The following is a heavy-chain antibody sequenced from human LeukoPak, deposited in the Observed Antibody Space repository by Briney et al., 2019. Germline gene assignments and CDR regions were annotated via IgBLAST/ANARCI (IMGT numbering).Heavy chain of an antibody. CDR1: GGSISSGSYY. J-gene: IGHJ4*02. CDR2: IYTSGST. CDR3: ARVYSDY. V-gene: IGHV4-61*02. Sequence: SQTLSLTCTVSGGSISSGSYYWSWLRQPAGKGLEWIGRIYTSGSTNYNPSLKSRVTISVDTSKNQFSLRLSSVTAADTAVYYCARVYSDYWGQGTLVTVSS. D-gene: IGHD5-18*01.